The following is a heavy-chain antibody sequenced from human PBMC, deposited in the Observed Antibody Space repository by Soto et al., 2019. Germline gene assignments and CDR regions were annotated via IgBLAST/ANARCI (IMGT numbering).Heavy chain of an antibody. CDR1: GGAFSSYA. J-gene: IGHJ5*02. CDR3: ARDLTYSSSWSEYNWFDP. D-gene: IGHD6-13*01. CDR2: IIPIFGTA. Sequence: GASVKVSCKASGGAFSSYAISWVRQAPGQGLEWMGGIIPIFGTANYAQKFQGRVTITADESTSTAYMELSSLRSEDTAVYYCARDLTYSSSWSEYNWFDPWGQGTQVTVSS. V-gene: IGHV1-69*13.